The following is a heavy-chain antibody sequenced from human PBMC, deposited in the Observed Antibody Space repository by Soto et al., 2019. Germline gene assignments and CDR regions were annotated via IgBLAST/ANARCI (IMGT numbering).Heavy chain of an antibody. CDR3: AHSRCGGDCLRSYSSHYYYGMDV. CDR1: GFSFNTGGLG. Sequence: QITLKESGPTLVKPPQTLTLTCTFSGFSFNTGGLGVGWFLQPPGKALDWLAFIYWEGDKRYSPPLKSRLSIPKETSNNQXXLXRXXMDPVDTATYYCAHSRCGGDCLRSYSSHYYYGMDVWGQGTTVTVSS. V-gene: IGHV2-5*02. CDR2: IYWEGDK. J-gene: IGHJ6*02. D-gene: IGHD2-21*02.